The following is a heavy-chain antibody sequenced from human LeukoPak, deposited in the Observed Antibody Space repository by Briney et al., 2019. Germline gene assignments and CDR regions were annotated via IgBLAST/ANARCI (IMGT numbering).Heavy chain of an antibody. CDR2: ISSSSSYI. Sequence: GGSLRLSCAASGFTFSSYSMNWVRQAPGKGLEWVSSISSSSSYIYYADSVKGRFTISRDNAKNSLYLQMNSLRVEDTAVYYCARGCSSTSCPGWFDPWGQGTLVTVSS. V-gene: IGHV3-21*01. J-gene: IGHJ5*02. CDR3: ARGCSSTSCPGWFDP. D-gene: IGHD2-2*01. CDR1: GFTFSSYS.